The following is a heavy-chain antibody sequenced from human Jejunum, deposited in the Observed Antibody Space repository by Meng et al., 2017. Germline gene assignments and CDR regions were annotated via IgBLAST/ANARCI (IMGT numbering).Heavy chain of an antibody. V-gene: IGHV4-34*01. CDR2: INRSGST. CDR3: ARGRSIDFRLAKYDY. Sequence: VQLPAAGPGPLIPVESLPLTRAVNGGSLGTYYWTWFRQSPEKGLEWIGEINRSGSTSSNPSLKSRVAISMDTSKNQFFLRLDSVTAADTAVYYCARGRSIDFRLAKYDYWGQGTLVTVSS. J-gene: IGHJ4*02. D-gene: IGHD3-3*01. CDR1: GGSLGTYY.